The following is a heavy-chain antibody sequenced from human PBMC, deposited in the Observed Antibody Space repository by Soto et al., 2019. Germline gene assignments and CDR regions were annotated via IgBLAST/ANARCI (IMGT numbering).Heavy chain of an antibody. D-gene: IGHD4-17*01. CDR1: GFTFSSYA. J-gene: IGHJ4*02. CDR2: ISGSGGST. Sequence: EVQLLESGGGLVQPGGSLRLSCAASGFTFSSYAMSWVRQAPGKGLEWVSAISGSGGSTYYADSVKGRVTISRDNSKNTLYRQMNSLGAEDTAVYYCAKDSATTVARDVHFDYWGQGPLVTVSS. CDR3: AKDSATTVARDVHFDY. V-gene: IGHV3-23*01.